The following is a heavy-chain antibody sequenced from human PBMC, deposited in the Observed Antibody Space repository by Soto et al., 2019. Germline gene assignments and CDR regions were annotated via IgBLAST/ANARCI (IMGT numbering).Heavy chain of an antibody. CDR1: ESAFSSYW. D-gene: IGHD6-25*01. J-gene: IGHJ3*02. Sequence: EVQLVESGGGLFQPGGSLTLSCAASESAFSSYWMTWVRQAPGKGLEWVANIRKDGSQRSYLDSVRGRFTISRDNSKNSLYLHMNSLRAEDTALYFCARDVSPGSSGLYFDAFDIWGLGTMVTVSS. CDR3: ARDVSPGSSGLYFDAFDI. CDR2: IRKDGSQR. V-gene: IGHV3-7*05.